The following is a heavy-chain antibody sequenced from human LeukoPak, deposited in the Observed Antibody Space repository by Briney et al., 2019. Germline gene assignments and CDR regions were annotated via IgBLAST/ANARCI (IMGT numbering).Heavy chain of an antibody. Sequence: GGSLRLSCAASGFTFSSYAMSWVRQAPGKGLEWVSAISGRGGSTYYADSVKGRFTISRDNSENTLYLQMNSLRAEDTAVYYCAKGAPARSSWYTGYYGMDVWGQGTTVTVSS. J-gene: IGHJ6*02. CDR1: GFTFSSYA. V-gene: IGHV3-23*01. CDR2: ISGRGGST. D-gene: IGHD6-13*01. CDR3: AKGAPARSSWYTGYYGMDV.